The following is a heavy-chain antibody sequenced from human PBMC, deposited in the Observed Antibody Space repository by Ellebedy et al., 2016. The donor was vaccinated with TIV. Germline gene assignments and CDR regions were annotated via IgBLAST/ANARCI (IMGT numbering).Heavy chain of an antibody. V-gene: IGHV5-51*01. J-gene: IGHJ3*02. Sequence: GESLKISCKGSGYSFTSYWIGWVRQLHGKGLEWMGIIYPGDSDTRYSPSFQGQVTISADKSISTAYLQWSSLKASDTAMYYCAMGGDGYNYVPVAFDIWGQGTMVTVSS. D-gene: IGHD5-24*01. CDR3: AMGGDGYNYVPVAFDI. CDR1: GYSFTSYW. CDR2: IYPGDSDT.